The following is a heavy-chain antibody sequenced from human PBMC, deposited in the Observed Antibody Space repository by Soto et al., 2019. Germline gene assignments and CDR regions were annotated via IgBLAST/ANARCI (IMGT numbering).Heavy chain of an antibody. J-gene: IGHJ5*02. V-gene: IGHV4-39*01. CDR3: ARAVRNYDDSRSWFDP. Sequence: SETLSLTCTVSGGFISSSSYYWGWIRQPPGKGLEWIGSIYYSGSTYYNPSLKSRVTISVDTSKNQFSLKLSSVTAADTAVYYCARAVRNYDDSRSWFDPWGQGTLVTVSS. CDR1: GGFISSSSYY. CDR2: IYYSGST. D-gene: IGHD1-7*01.